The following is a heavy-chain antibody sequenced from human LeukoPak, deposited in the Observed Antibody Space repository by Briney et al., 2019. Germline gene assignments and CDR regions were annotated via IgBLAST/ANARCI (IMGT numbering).Heavy chain of an antibody. D-gene: IGHD3-22*01. CDR2: IYYSGST. CDR1: GYSISSGFY. V-gene: IGHV4-38-2*02. Sequence: SETLSLTCSVSGYSISSGFYWGWIRQPPGKGLDWIGSIYYSGSTYYNPSLKSRFTISVDTSKNQFSLKLSSVTAADTAVYYCVNYYDSSDYQQPNHFDYWGQGTLVTVSS. CDR3: VNYYDSSDYQQPNHFDY. J-gene: IGHJ4*02.